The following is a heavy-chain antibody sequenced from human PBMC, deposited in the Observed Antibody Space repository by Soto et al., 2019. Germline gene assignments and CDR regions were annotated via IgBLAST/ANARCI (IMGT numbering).Heavy chain of an antibody. J-gene: IGHJ4*02. CDR2: ISPYKGNT. CDR3: ARDLDGSGNYYTDY. Sequence: ASVKVSCKASGYSFSSIGISWVRQAPGQGLEWMGWISPYKGNTYYAQRLQGRVTMTTDTSTSTAYMELRSLRSDDTAVYYCARDLDGSGNYYTDYWGQGTLVTVSS. CDR1: GYSFSSIG. D-gene: IGHD3-10*01. V-gene: IGHV1-18*01.